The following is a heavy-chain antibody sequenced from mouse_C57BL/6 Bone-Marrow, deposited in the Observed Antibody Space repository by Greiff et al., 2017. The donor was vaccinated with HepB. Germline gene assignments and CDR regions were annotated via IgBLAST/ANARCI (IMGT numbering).Heavy chain of an antibody. Sequence: VQLQQSGPGLVQPSQSLSITCTVSGFSLTSYGLHWVRQSPGKGLEWLGVIWSGGSTDYNAAFISRLSISKDNSKSQVFFKMNSLQADDTAIYYCARRGAYYYGSSPYYAMDYWGQGTSVTVSS. CDR1: GFSLTSYG. CDR2: IWSGGST. CDR3: ARRGAYYYGSSPYYAMDY. V-gene: IGHV2-2*01. J-gene: IGHJ4*01. D-gene: IGHD1-1*01.